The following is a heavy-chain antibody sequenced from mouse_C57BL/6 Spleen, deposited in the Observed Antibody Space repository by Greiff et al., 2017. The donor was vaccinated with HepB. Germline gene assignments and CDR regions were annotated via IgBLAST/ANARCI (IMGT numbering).Heavy chain of an antibody. J-gene: IGHJ2*01. CDR1: GYTFTSYW. Sequence: VKLVESGAELAKPGASVKLSCKASGYTFTSYWMHWVKQRPGQGLEWIGYINPSSGYTKYNQKFKDKATLTADKSSSTAYMQLSSLTYEDSAVYYCARIYYGTKSYFDYWGQGTTLTVSS. V-gene: IGHV1-7*01. CDR3: ARIYYGTKSYFDY. CDR2: INPSSGYT. D-gene: IGHD1-1*01.